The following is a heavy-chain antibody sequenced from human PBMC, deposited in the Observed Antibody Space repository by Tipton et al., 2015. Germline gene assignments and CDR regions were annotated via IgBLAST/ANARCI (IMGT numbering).Heavy chain of an antibody. Sequence: TLSLTCTVSGGSVSSGTYYWSWIRQPPGKGLEWIGYIYYSGSTNYNPSLKSRVTISVDTSKNQFSPKLRSVTAADTAVYYCAREAYSSSGLIFDYWGQGTLVTVSS. CDR1: GGSVSSGTYY. D-gene: IGHD6-6*01. J-gene: IGHJ4*02. V-gene: IGHV4-61*01. CDR3: AREAYSSSGLIFDY. CDR2: IYYSGST.